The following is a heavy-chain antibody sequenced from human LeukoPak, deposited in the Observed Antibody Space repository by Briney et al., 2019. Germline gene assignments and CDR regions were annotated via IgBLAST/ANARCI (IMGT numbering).Heavy chain of an antibody. V-gene: IGHV3-15*01. CDR3: TTDREYDSSGHYYYYYGMDV. CDR1: GFTFSNAW. Sequence: PGGSLRLSCAASGFTFSNAWMSWVRQAPGKGLEWVGRIKSKTDGGTTDYAAPVKGRFTISRDDSKSTLYLQMNSLKTEDTAVYYCTTDREYDSSGHYYYYYGMDVWGQGTTVTVSS. J-gene: IGHJ6*02. D-gene: IGHD3-22*01. CDR2: IKSKTDGGTT.